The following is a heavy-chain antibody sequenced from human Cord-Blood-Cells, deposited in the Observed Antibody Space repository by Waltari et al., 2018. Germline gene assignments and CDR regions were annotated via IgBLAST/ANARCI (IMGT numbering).Heavy chain of an antibody. J-gene: IGHJ4*02. CDR1: GGSFSGSY. Sequence: QVQLQQWGAGLLKPSETLSLTCAVYGGSFSGSYWSWIRQPPGKGLEWIGEINHSGSTNYNPSLKSRVTISVDTFKNQFSLKLSSVTAADTAVYYCARGYYYFDYWGQGTLVTVSS. D-gene: IGHD1-26*01. V-gene: IGHV4-34*01. CDR3: ARGYYYFDY. CDR2: INHSGST.